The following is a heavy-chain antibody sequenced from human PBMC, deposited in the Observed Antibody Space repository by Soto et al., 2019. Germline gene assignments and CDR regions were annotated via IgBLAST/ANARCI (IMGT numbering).Heavy chain of an antibody. CDR3: TMTGGHLHSDPFDY. Sequence: EVQLVESGGGLVKPGGSLRLSCAASGFTFTDGWMNWVRQAPGKGLEWVGRIKSKISGGTADYVAPVIGRFTISRDDSKNTVYLQMNSLKIEDTAVYYCTMTGGHLHSDPFDYWGQGALVTVSS. V-gene: IGHV3-15*07. D-gene: IGHD2-8*02. J-gene: IGHJ4*02. CDR1: GFTFTDGW. CDR2: IKSKISGGTA.